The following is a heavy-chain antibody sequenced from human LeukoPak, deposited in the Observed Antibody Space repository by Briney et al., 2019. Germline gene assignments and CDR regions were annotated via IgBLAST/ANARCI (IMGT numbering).Heavy chain of an antibody. CDR2: IYYSGST. J-gene: IGHJ6*03. CDR3: ARSVSGWYGIGVRYYYMDV. CDR1: GGSISSYY. Sequence: PSETLSLTCTVSGGSISSYYWSWIREPPGKGLEWIGYIYYSGSTNCNPSLKSRVTISVDTSKNQFSLKLSSVTAADTAVYYCARSVSGWYGIGVRYYYMDVWGKGTTVTASS. V-gene: IGHV4-59*01. D-gene: IGHD6-19*01.